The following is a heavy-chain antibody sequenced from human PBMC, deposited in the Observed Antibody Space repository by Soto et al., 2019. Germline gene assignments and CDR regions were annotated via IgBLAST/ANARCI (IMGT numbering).Heavy chain of an antibody. CDR1: GYSISSGYY. CDR2: IYHSGST. J-gene: IGHJ4*02. V-gene: IGHV4-38-2*01. CDR3: ARGYYDSYGSFDY. Sequence: SETLSLTCAVSGYSISSGYYWGWIRQPPGKGLEWIGNIYHSGSTYYSPSLKSRVTISVDTSKNQFSLKLSSVTAADTAVYFCARGYYDSYGSFDYWGQGTLVTV. D-gene: IGHD3-22*01.